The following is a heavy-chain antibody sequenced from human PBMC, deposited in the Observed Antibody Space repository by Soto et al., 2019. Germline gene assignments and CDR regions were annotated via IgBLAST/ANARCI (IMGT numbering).Heavy chain of an antibody. J-gene: IGHJ4*02. CDR2: INPNSGGT. V-gene: IGHV1-2*04. Sequence: ASVKVSCKASGYTFTGYYMHWVRQAPGQGLEWMGWINPNSGGTNYAQKFQGWVTMTRDTSISTAYMELSRLRSDDTAVYYCARGNYYDSSGYYAGIDYWGQGTLVTVSS. CDR1: GYTFTGYY. CDR3: ARGNYYDSSGYYAGIDY. D-gene: IGHD3-22*01.